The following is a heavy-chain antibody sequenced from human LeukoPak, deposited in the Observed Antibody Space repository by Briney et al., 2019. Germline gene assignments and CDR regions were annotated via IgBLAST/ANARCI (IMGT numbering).Heavy chain of an antibody. D-gene: IGHD3-16*01. CDR2: IPRDGSYE. Sequence: GGSLRLSCAASGFIFSSYGMHWVRLAPGRGLEWVAFIPRDGSYEKYADSVKGRFAISRDNSKSTLYLHLNSLRTEDTAVYYCANIPNSFVPDYWGQGSLVTVSS. CDR3: ANIPNSFVPDY. J-gene: IGHJ4*02. V-gene: IGHV3-30*02. CDR1: GFIFSSYG.